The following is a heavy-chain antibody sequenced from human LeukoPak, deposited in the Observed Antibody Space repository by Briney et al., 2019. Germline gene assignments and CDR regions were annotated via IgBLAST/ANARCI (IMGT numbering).Heavy chain of an antibody. V-gene: IGHV3-23*01. CDR1: GFTFSSYG. CDR3: ATSEDN. Sequence: PGGSLRLSCAASGFTFSSYGMSWVRKAPGKGLEWVSGISGSGVSTFYANPVKGRFTISRDNSKNTLYLQMNTLRAEDTAVYYCATSEDNWGQGTLVTVSP. CDR2: ISGSGVST. J-gene: IGHJ4*02.